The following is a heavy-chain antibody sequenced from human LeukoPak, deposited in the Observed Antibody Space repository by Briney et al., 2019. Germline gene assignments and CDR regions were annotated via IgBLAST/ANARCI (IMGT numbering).Heavy chain of an antibody. CDR1: GFTFSNYA. D-gene: IGHD4-17*01. CDR2: IWYDGSNK. V-gene: IGHV3-33*06. J-gene: IGHJ4*02. Sequence: GGSLRLSCAASGFTFSNYAMHWVRQAPGKGLEWVAVIWYDGSNKYYADSVKGRFTISRDNSKNTLYLQMNSLRAEDTAVYYCAKDHYGDYIDYWGQGTLVTVSS. CDR3: AKDHYGDYIDY.